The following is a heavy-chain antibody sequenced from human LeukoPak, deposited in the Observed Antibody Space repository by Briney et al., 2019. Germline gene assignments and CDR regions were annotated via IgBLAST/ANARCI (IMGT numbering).Heavy chain of an antibody. D-gene: IGHD3-16*01. CDR1: GFTFRSYA. V-gene: IGHV3-23*01. CDR3: AKGLAGGFDY. Sequence: PGGSLRLSCAASGFTFRSYAMSWVRQAPGKGLEWVSAISGSDGSTYYADSVKGRFTISRDNSKNTLDLQMNSLRAEDTAVYYCAKGLAGGFDYWGQGTLVTVSS. CDR2: ISGSDGST. J-gene: IGHJ4*02.